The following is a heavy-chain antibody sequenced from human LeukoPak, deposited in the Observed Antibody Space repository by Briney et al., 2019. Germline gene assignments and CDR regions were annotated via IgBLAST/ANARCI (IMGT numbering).Heavy chain of an antibody. D-gene: IGHD2-21*01. CDR2: ISSSGSTI. CDR1: GITFSSHE. CDR3: CGASFDY. J-gene: IGHJ4*02. Sequence: PGGSLRLSCAASGITFSSHEMNWVRQAPGKGLEWVSYISSSGSTIHYADSVKGRFTISRDNAKNSLYLQMNSLRAEDTAVYYCCGASFDYWGQGTLVTVSS. V-gene: IGHV3-48*03.